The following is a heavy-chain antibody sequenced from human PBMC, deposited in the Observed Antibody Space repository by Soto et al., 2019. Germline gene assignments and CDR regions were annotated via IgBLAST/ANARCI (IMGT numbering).Heavy chain of an antibody. CDR2: IRSKANSYAT. Sequence: GGSLRLSCAASGFTFSGSAMHWVRQASGKGLEWVGRIRSKANSYATAYAASVKGRFTISRDDSKNTACLQMNSLKTEDTAVYYCTRHGNPLGIAAAGSDYWGQGTLVTVSS. V-gene: IGHV3-73*01. D-gene: IGHD6-13*01. J-gene: IGHJ4*02. CDR1: GFTFSGSA. CDR3: TRHGNPLGIAAAGSDY.